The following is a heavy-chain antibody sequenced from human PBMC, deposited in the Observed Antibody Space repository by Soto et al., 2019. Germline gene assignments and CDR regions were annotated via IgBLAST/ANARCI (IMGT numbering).Heavy chain of an antibody. Sequence: GGSLRLSCAASGFTFSSYAMHWVRQAPGKGLEWVAVISYDGSNKYYADSVKGRFTISRDNSKNTLYLQMNSLRAEDTAVYYCAREDYYGMDVWGQGATVTVSS. CDR2: ISYDGSNK. V-gene: IGHV3-30-3*01. CDR1: GFTFSSYA. J-gene: IGHJ6*02. CDR3: AREDYYGMDV.